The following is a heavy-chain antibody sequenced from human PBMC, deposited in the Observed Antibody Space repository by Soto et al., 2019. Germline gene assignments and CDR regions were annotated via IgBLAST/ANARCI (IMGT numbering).Heavy chain of an antibody. J-gene: IGHJ4*02. D-gene: IGHD6-19*01. CDR2: INWNSGSI. V-gene: IGHV3-9*01. Sequence: EVQLVESGGGLVQPGRSLRLSCAASGFTFDDYAMHWVRQAPGKGLEWVSRINWNSGSIGYADSVKGRFTISRDNAKNALYLQMNSLRVEDTAFYYCVKDIDSSGWTFDYWGQGTLVTVSS. CDR1: GFTFDDYA. CDR3: VKDIDSSGWTFDY.